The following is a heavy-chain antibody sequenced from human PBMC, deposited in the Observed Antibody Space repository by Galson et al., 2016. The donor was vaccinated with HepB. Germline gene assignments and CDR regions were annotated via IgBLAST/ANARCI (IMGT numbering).Heavy chain of an antibody. CDR3: ARDVQYRFDS. CDR2: ISTDSGNT. CDR1: GYTFTTSG. Sequence: SVKVSCKASGYTFTTSGISWVRQAPGQGLEWMGWISTDSGNTTYAQKFQGGLTLTTDSSTTTAYMELRSLRFDDTALYYCARDVQYRFDSWGQGTPVAVSS. V-gene: IGHV1-18*01. J-gene: IGHJ4*02. D-gene: IGHD2/OR15-2a*01.